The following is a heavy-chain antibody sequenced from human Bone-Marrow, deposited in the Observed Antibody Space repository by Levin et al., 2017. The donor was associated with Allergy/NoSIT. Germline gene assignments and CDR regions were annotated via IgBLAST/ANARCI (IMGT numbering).Heavy chain of an antibody. Sequence: GGSLRLSCAASGLTFRNYAMNWVRQAPGTGLEWLAVIASDGTNIHYVDSVQGRFTISRDNSKNMLYLQMNSLRPGDTAVYYCATGVANYDSRGYPHYRDYWGQGTVVTVSS. V-gene: IGHV3-30*04. CDR2: IASDGTNI. J-gene: IGHJ4*02. CDR1: GLTFRNYA. D-gene: IGHD3-22*01. CDR3: ATGVANYDSRGYPHYRDY.